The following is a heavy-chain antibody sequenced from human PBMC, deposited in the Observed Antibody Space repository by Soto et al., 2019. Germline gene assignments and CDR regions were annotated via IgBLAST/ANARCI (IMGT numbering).Heavy chain of an antibody. CDR2: ISGSSTST. V-gene: IGHV3-23*01. J-gene: IGHJ4*02. CDR1: GFTFSSYA. Sequence: EVQLSGSGGGLVQPGGSLRLSCAASGFTFSSYAMSWVRQAPGKGLEWVSAISGSSTSTYYADSVKGRFTISRDNSKNTLYLHRNSLRAEDMAVYYCAKDPSSGFAMEDYFDSWGQGTLVTVSS. CDR3: AKDPSSGFAMEDYFDS. D-gene: IGHD3-10*01.